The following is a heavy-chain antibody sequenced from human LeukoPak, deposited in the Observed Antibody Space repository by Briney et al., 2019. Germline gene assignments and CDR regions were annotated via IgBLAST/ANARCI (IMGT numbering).Heavy chain of an antibody. CDR3: ARHGSTDYFDY. CDR1: GGSISSTTSY. J-gene: IGHJ4*02. CDR2: IYYSGST. V-gene: IGHV4-39*01. D-gene: IGHD2-2*03. Sequence: SETLSLTCAVSGGSISSTTSYWGWIRPPPGKGLEWIGRIYYSGSTFYYPSLKSRVTISVDTSKNQLSLRLSSVTAADTAVYYCARHGSTDYFDYWGQGTLVTVSS.